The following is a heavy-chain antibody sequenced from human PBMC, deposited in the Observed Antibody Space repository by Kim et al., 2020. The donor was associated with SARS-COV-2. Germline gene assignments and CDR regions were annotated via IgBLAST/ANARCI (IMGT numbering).Heavy chain of an antibody. CDR1: GFTFSNAW. CDR2: IKSKTDGGTT. V-gene: IGHV3-15*01. D-gene: IGHD3-16*01. Sequence: GGSLRLSCAASGFTFSNAWMSSVRQAPGKGLEWVGRIKSKTDGGTTDYAAPVKGRFTISRDDSKNTLYLQMNSLKTEDTAVYYCTTALDSIGGYFDYWGQGTLVTVSS. J-gene: IGHJ4*02. CDR3: TTALDSIGGYFDY.